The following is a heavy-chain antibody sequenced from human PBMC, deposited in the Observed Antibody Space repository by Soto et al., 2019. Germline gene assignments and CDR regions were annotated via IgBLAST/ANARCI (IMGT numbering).Heavy chain of an antibody. CDR1: GFTFISYA. Sequence: GGALRLSCAASGFTFISYAMSWVRQAPGKGLEWVSAISGSGGSTYYADSVKGRFTISRDNSKNTLYLQMNSLRAEDTAVYYCAKDRTVTRRYYYGMDVWGQGTTVTVSS. V-gene: IGHV3-23*01. D-gene: IGHD4-4*01. J-gene: IGHJ6*02. CDR3: AKDRTVTRRYYYGMDV. CDR2: ISGSGGST.